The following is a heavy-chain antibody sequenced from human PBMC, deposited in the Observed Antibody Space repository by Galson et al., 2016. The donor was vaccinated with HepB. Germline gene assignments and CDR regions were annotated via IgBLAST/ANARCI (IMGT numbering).Heavy chain of an antibody. CDR3: ARVSDGYNTAPVDY. Sequence: SLRLSCAASGFTVSSNYMPWVRQAPGKGLEWVSVIYSGGSTYYADSVKGRFTISRDNSKNTLYLQMYSLRAEDTAVYYCARVSDGYNTAPVDYWGQGTLATVSS. CDR2: IYSGGST. J-gene: IGHJ4*02. V-gene: IGHV3-66*01. D-gene: IGHD5-24*01. CDR1: GFTVSSNY.